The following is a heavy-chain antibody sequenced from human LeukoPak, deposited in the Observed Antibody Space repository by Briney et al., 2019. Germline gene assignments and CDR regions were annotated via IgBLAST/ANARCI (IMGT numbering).Heavy chain of an antibody. CDR2: INHSGST. CDR1: GGSFSGYY. Sequence: SETLSLTCAVYGGSFSGYYWSWIRQPPGKGLEWIGEINHSGSTNYNPSLKSRVTISVDTSKNQFSLKLSSVTAADTAVYYCARTPYDFWIDYWGQGTLVTVS. D-gene: IGHD3-3*01. V-gene: IGHV4-34*01. CDR3: ARTPYDFWIDY. J-gene: IGHJ4*02.